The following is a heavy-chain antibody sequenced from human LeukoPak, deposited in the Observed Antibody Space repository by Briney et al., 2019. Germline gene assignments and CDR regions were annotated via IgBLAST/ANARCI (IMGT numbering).Heavy chain of an antibody. CDR1: GFSFRNYA. CDR2: INTDGRIT. J-gene: IGHJ4*02. CDR3: TRDGGSFCDFDY. Sequence: PXGSLRLSCVASGFSFRNYAIHWVRQAPGKGLEYVSVINTDGRITYYADSVKGRFTISRDNSKNTVYLQMGSLRGEDMAVYYCTRDGGSFCDFDYWGQGALVTVSS. D-gene: IGHD1-26*01. V-gene: IGHV3-64*02.